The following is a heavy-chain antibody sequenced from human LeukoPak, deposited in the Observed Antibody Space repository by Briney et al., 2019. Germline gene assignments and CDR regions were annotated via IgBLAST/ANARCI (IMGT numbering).Heavy chain of an antibody. D-gene: IGHD3-16*01. Sequence: GGSLRLSCAASGFTFTSYALSWVRQAPGKGLEWGSGISGSGGSIYYADSVKGRFTISRDNSKNILFLQMNSLRAEDTAIYYCAKRIMGTFQHWGQGTLVTVSS. V-gene: IGHV3-23*01. CDR2: ISGSGGSI. CDR1: GFTFTSYA. CDR3: AKRIMGTFQH. J-gene: IGHJ1*01.